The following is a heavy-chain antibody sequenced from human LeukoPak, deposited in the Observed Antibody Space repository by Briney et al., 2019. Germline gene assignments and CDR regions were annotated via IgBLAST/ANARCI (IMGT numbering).Heavy chain of an antibody. V-gene: IGHV4-34*01. J-gene: IGHJ4*02. CDR3: AARDTAMGIDY. CDR2: LNHSGST. CDR1: GGSFNGHY. Sequence: SETLSLTRAVYGGSFNGHYWSCIRQPPGKGLEWIGELNHSGSTNYNPSLKSRVTISVDTSKNQFSLKLSSVTAADTAVYYCAARDTAMGIDYWGQGTLVTVSS. D-gene: IGHD5-18*01.